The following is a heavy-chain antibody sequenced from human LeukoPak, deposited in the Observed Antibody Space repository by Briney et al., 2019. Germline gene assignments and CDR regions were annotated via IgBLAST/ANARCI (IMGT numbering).Heavy chain of an antibody. Sequence: PGGALRLSCAASGFTSSSYGMHWVRQAPGKGLEWVAVIWYDGSNKYYADSVKGRLTISRDNSKNTLYLQMNSLRAEETAVYYCARIRGKIFGVVDYWGQGTLVTVSS. CDR1: GFTSSSYG. J-gene: IGHJ4*02. CDR2: IWYDGSNK. V-gene: IGHV3-33*01. D-gene: IGHD3-3*01. CDR3: ARIRGKIFGVVDY.